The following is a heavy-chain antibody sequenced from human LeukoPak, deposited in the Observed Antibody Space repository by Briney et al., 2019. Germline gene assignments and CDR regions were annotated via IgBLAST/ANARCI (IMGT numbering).Heavy chain of an antibody. CDR3: ATDIIAATGAGDY. Sequence: RASVKVSCKVSGYTLTELSMHWVRQAPGKGLEWMGGSDPEDGEKFYAQRFQGRVTMTEDTSTDTAFMELSSLRSEDTAVYYCATDIIAATGAGDYWGQGTLVTVSS. D-gene: IGHD6-13*01. V-gene: IGHV1-24*01. J-gene: IGHJ4*02. CDR1: GYTLTELS. CDR2: SDPEDGEK.